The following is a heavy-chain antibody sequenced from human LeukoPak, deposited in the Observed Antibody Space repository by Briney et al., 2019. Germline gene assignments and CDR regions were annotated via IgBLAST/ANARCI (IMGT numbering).Heavy chain of an antibody. CDR2: IIDSGNSI. Sequence: GGSLRLSCAASGFTFSSPAMSWVRQAPGKGLEWVSTIIDSGNSIYYADSAEGRFTISRDNSKNTLYLQMNSLRAGDTAVYYCAKDPIFSGSYGVFDYWGLGTLVTVSS. CDR1: GFTFSSPA. CDR3: AKDPIFSGSYGVFDY. J-gene: IGHJ4*02. D-gene: IGHD1-26*01. V-gene: IGHV3-23*01.